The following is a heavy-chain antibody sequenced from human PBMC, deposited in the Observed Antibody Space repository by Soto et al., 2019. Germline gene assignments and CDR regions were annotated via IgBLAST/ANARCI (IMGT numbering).Heavy chain of an antibody. V-gene: IGHV4-4*02. CDR1: GVSISSSNW. CDR2: IYQSVSI. D-gene: IGHD6-19*01. Sequence: QVQLQESGPGLVSPSGTLSLTCAVSGVSISSSNWWGWVRQPPGQGLEWIAEIYQSVSINNNPYLKSRVTISIDKSKTQFALKLNFGTAADTAVYYCVRLGYSGGWSGFDYWGQGTLVTGSS. J-gene: IGHJ4*02. CDR3: VRLGYSGGWSGFDY.